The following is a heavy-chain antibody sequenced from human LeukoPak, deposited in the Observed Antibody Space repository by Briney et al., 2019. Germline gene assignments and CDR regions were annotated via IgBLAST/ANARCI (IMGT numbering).Heavy chain of an antibody. Sequence: GRSLRLSCAASGLTFGSYAMHWVRQAPGKGLEWVAVISYDGSNKYYADSVKGRFTISRDNSKNTLYLQMNSLRAEDTAVYYCAREYSGSRHAFDIWGQGTMVTVSS. D-gene: IGHD1-26*01. CDR1: GLTFGSYA. CDR3: AREYSGSRHAFDI. CDR2: ISYDGSNK. V-gene: IGHV3-30*04. J-gene: IGHJ3*02.